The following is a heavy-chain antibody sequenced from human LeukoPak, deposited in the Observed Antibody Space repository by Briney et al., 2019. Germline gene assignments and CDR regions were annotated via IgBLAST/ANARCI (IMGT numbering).Heavy chain of an antibody. Sequence: GASVKVSCKASGYTFTSYAMHWVRQAPGQRLEWMGWINAGNGNTKYSQKFQGRVTITRDTSASTAYMELSSLRSEDTAVYYCVRPFTPHTMVRGVNAFDIWGQGTMVTVSS. J-gene: IGHJ3*02. CDR1: GYTFTSYA. CDR3: VRPFTPHTMVRGVNAFDI. CDR2: INAGNGNT. D-gene: IGHD3-10*01. V-gene: IGHV1-3*01.